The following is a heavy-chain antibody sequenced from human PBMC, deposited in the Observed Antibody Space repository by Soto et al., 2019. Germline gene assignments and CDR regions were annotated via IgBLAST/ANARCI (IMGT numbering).Heavy chain of an antibody. CDR2: IYSGGRT. Sequence: EVQLVESGGGLIQPGGSLRLSCAASEFTVSSNYMNWVRQAPGKGLECVSTIYSGGRTYYADSVKGRFTISRDNSKNTLDLQMNNLRAEDRAVYYCAGRVGATNYGMDVWGQGTTVTVSS. CDR1: EFTVSSNY. D-gene: IGHD1-26*01. J-gene: IGHJ6*01. CDR3: AGRVGATNYGMDV. V-gene: IGHV3-53*01.